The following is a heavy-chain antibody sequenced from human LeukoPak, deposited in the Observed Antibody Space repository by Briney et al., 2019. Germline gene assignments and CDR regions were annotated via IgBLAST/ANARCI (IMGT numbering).Heavy chain of an antibody. V-gene: IGHV4-39*07. Sequence: SETLSLTCTVSGGSISSSRYYWGWIRQPPGKGLEWIGSIHYSGSTYYNPSLKSRVTVSVDTSENQFSLMLSSVTAADTAVYYCARVLWFGELSTRSPFDYWGQGTLVTVSS. CDR3: ARVLWFGELSTRSPFDY. D-gene: IGHD3-10*01. CDR1: GGSISSSRYY. CDR2: IHYSGST. J-gene: IGHJ4*02.